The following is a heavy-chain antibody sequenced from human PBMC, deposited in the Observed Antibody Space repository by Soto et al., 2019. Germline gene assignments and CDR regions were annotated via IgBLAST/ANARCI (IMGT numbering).Heavy chain of an antibody. CDR3: AREARYYDFWSGYYTVPDGMDV. D-gene: IGHD3-3*01. Sequence: GGSLRLSCAASGFTFSSYWMHWVRQAPGEGLVWVSRINSDGSSTSYADSVKGRFTISRDNAKNTLYLQMNSLRAEDTAVYYCAREARYYDFWSGYYTVPDGMDVWGQGTTVTVSS. J-gene: IGHJ6*02. CDR2: INSDGSST. V-gene: IGHV3-74*01. CDR1: GFTFSSYW.